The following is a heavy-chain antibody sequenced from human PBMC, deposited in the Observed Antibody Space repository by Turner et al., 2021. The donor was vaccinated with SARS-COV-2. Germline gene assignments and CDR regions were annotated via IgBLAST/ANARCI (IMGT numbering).Heavy chain of an antibody. CDR2: ISGSGAGT. J-gene: IGHJ3*02. Sequence: EVQLLESGGGLVQPGGSLRLSCAASGFTFSSYAMSWVRQAPGKGLEWVSGISGSGAGTYYADSVKGRFTSSRDNSKNTLYLQMNSLRAEDTAVYYCAKVRRFAFDIWGQGTMVTVSS. CDR1: GFTFSSYA. V-gene: IGHV3-23*01. CDR3: AKVRRFAFDI.